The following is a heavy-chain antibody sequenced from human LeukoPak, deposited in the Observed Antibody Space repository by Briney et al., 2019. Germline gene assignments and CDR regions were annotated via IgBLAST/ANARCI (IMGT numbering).Heavy chain of an antibody. D-gene: IGHD2-2*01. Sequence: PGGSLRLSCAASGFTFSSYAMHWVRQAPGKGLEWVAVISYDGSNKYYADSVKGRFTISRDNSKNTLYLQMNSLRAEDTAVYYCARDVVRGGYQLLSTARRYYYYYGMDVWGQGTLVTVSS. CDR1: GFTFSSYA. V-gene: IGHV3-30*04. CDR2: ISYDGSNK. CDR3: ARDVVRGGYQLLSTARRYYYYYGMDV. J-gene: IGHJ6*02.